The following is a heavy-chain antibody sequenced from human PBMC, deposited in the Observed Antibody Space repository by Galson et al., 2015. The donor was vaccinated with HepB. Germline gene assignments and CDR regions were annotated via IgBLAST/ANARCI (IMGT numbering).Heavy chain of an antibody. CDR1: GGSISSSNW. D-gene: IGHD3-9*01. Sequence: SETLSLTCAVSGGSISSSNWWSWVRQPPGKGLEWIGEIYHSGSTNYNPSLKSRVTISVDKSKNQFSLKLSSVTAADTAVYYCARDEYYDILTGSGSVAFDIWGQGTMVTVSS. V-gene: IGHV4-4*02. CDR3: ARDEYYDILTGSGSVAFDI. J-gene: IGHJ3*02. CDR2: IYHSGST.